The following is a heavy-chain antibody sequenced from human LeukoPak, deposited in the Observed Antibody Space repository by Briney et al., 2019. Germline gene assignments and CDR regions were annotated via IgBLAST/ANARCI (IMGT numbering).Heavy chain of an antibody. Sequence: PGGSLRLSCAASGFTFSSYGMHWVRQAPGKGLEWVAFIRYDGSNKYYADSVKGRFTISRDNSKNTLYLQMNSLRAEDTAVYYCAKCTNRGNYSNERSYYYYYYMDVWGKGTTVTVSS. J-gene: IGHJ6*03. CDR3: AKCTNRGNYSNERSYYYYYYMDV. CDR2: IRYDGSNK. D-gene: IGHD4-11*01. V-gene: IGHV3-30*02. CDR1: GFTFSSYG.